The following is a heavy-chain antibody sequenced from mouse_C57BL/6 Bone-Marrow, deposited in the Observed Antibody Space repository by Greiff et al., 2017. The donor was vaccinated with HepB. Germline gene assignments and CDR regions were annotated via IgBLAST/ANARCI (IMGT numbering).Heavy chain of an antibody. CDR1: GYTFTDYE. J-gene: IGHJ1*03. Sequence: VQLQESGAELVRPGASVTLSCKASGYTFTDYEMHWVKQTPVHGLEWIGAIDPETGGTAYNQKFKGKAILTADKSSSTAYMELRSLTSEDSAVYYCTRSYHWYFDVWGTGTTVTVSS. V-gene: IGHV1-15*01. CDR3: TRSYHWYFDV. D-gene: IGHD2-12*01. CDR2: IDPETGGT.